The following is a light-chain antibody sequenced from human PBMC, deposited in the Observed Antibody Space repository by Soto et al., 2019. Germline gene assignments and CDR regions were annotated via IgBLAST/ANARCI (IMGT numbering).Light chain of an antibody. CDR3: QQYDSSSPT. CDR1: QNISVW. Sequence: DIQMTQSPSTLSASVGDGFTITCRASQNISVWLAWYQQRPGKAPKFLIYDASSLETGVPSRFSGSGSGTEFTLTIRSLQPDDFATYYCQQYDSSSPTFGQGTKLEIK. CDR2: DAS. J-gene: IGKJ2*01. V-gene: IGKV1-5*01.